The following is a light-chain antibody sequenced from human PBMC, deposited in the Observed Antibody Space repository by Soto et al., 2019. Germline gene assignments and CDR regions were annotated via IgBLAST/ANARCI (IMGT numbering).Light chain of an antibody. J-gene: IGKJ2*01. CDR3: QQYGSSPMYT. Sequence: EIVLTQSPGTLSLSPGERATLSCRASQSVSSNYLTWYQQKPGQAPRLLIYGASSRATGIPDRFSGSGSGTDFTLIISRLEPEDFAFYYCQQYGSSPMYTFGQGTKLEIK. CDR1: QSVSSNY. V-gene: IGKV3-20*01. CDR2: GAS.